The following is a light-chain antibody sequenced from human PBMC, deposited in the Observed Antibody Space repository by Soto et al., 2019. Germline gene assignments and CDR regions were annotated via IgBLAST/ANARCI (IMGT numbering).Light chain of an antibody. J-gene: IGKJ2*01. CDR1: QSVSSY. V-gene: IGKV3-11*01. Sequence: EIVLTQSPATLSLSPGERATLSCRASQSVSSYLAWYHQKPGQAPRLLIYDASNRATGIPARFSGSGSGTDFTLTISSLEPEDFAVSYCQQRSNWPHTFGQGTKLEIK. CDR3: QQRSNWPHT. CDR2: DAS.